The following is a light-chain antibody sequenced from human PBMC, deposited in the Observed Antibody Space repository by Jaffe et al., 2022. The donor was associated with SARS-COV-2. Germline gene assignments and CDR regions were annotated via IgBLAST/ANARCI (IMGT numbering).Light chain of an antibody. CDR3: QSFDNSLSGSYV. J-gene: IGLJ1*01. CDR2: GNT. CDR1: SSNIGAGYD. V-gene: IGLV1-40*01. Sequence: QSVLTQPPSVSGAPGQRVTLSCTGSSSNIGAGYDVFWYQQLPGTAPKLLIFGNTNRPSGVPDRFSGSKSGTSASLAISGLRADDEADYYCQSFDNSLSGSYVFGTGTKVTVL.